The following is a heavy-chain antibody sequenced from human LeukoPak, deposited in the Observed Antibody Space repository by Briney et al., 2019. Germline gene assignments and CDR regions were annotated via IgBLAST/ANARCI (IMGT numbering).Heavy chain of an antibody. Sequence: GGSLRLSCAASGFTFSDYYMSWIRQAPGKGLEWVSYISSSGSTIYYADSVKGRFTISRDNAKNSLYLQVNSLRAEDTAVYYCARTGYNFGSGYPDPYYYYYGMDVWGQGTTVTVSS. D-gene: IGHD3-3*01. V-gene: IGHV3-11*01. CDR2: ISSSGSTI. CDR1: GFTFSDYY. CDR3: ARTGYNFGSGYPDPYYYYYGMDV. J-gene: IGHJ6*02.